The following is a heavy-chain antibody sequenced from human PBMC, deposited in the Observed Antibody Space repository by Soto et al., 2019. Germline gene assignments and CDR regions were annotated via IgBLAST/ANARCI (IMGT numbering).Heavy chain of an antibody. CDR2: ISGSGGST. CDR3: AKAGLSHYDSSGSPRVGWFDP. V-gene: IGHV3-23*01. J-gene: IGHJ5*02. CDR1: GFTFSSYA. Sequence: QSGGSLRLSCADSGFTFSSYAMSWVRQAPGKGLEWVSAISGSGGSTYYADCVKGRFTISRDNSKNTLYLQMNSLRAEDTAVYYCAKAGLSHYDSSGSPRVGWFDPWGQGTLVPVSS. D-gene: IGHD3-22*01.